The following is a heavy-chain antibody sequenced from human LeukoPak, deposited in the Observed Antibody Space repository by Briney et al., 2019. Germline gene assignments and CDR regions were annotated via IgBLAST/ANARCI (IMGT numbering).Heavy chain of an antibody. V-gene: IGHV1-69*04. Sequence: ASVKVSCKASGGTFSSYAISWVRQAPGQGLEWMGRIIPILGIANYAQKFQGRVTITADKSTSTAYMELSSLRSEDTAVYYCARGSIVVVPAAKKSWFDPWGQGTLVTVSS. CDR1: GGTFSSYA. CDR2: IIPILGIA. D-gene: IGHD2-2*01. CDR3: ARGSIVVVPAAKKSWFDP. J-gene: IGHJ5*02.